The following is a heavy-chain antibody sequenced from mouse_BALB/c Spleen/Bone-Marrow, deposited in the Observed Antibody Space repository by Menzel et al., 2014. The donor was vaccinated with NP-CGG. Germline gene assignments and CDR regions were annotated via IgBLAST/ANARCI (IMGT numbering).Heavy chain of an antibody. CDR2: ISNLAYSI. D-gene: IGHD2-1*01. J-gene: IGHJ4*01. Sequence: EMQLVESGGGLVQPGGSRKLSCAASGFTFSDYGMAWVRQAPGKGPEWVAFISNLAYSIYYADTVTGRFTISRENAKSTLYLEMSSLRSEDTAIYYCTRNYGNQGAMDYWGQGTSVTVSS. V-gene: IGHV5-15*02. CDR3: TRNYGNQGAMDY. CDR1: GFTFSDYG.